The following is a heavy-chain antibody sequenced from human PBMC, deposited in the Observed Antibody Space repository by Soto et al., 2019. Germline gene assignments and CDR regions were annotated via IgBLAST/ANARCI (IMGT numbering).Heavy chain of an antibody. D-gene: IGHD3-3*01. J-gene: IGHJ6*02. Sequence: PGGSLRLSCAASGFTFSNNWMHWVRQAPGKGPVWVSRINSDGSSTYYADSVKGRFTISRDNSKNTLYLQMNSLRAEDTAVYYCAKDVLRFLEWLAFYGMDVWGQGTTVTVSS. CDR3: AKDVLRFLEWLAFYGMDV. CDR1: GFTFSNNW. CDR2: INSDGSST. V-gene: IGHV3-74*01.